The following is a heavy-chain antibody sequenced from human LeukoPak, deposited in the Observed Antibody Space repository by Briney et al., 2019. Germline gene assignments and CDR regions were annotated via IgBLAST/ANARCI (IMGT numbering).Heavy chain of an antibody. CDR2: IYYSGST. J-gene: IGHJ6*02. Sequence: PSETLSLTCTVSGGSISSYYWSWIRQPPWKGLEWIGYIYYSGSTNYNPSLKSRVTISVDTYKNQFSLKLSSVTAADTAVYYCARGGQVGAYYYYTMDVWGQGTTVTVSS. V-gene: IGHV4-59*01. D-gene: IGHD1-26*01. CDR3: ARGGQVGAYYYYTMDV. CDR1: GGSISSYY.